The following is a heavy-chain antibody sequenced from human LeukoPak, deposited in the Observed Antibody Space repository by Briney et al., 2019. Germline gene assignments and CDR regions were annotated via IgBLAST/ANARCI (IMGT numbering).Heavy chain of an antibody. V-gene: IGHV3-7*01. J-gene: IGHJ4*02. CDR3: ARDLFSGTYHEDF. Sequence: GESLRLSCVASGFTLSSYWMSWVRQAPGKGLEWVANIKFDGSATYYVDSVKGRLTISRDDAKNSLYLQMNSLRGEDTAVYYCARDLFSGTYHEDFWGQGTLVIVSS. CDR2: IKFDGSAT. D-gene: IGHD1-26*01. CDR1: GFTLSSYW.